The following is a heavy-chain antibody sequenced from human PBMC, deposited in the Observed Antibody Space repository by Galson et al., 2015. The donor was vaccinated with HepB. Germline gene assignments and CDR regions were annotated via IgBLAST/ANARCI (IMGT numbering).Heavy chain of an antibody. V-gene: IGHV3-23*01. CDR3: AKARCTTTSCYGGDFDY. CDR1: GFTFSNYA. CDR2: ISGSGGST. J-gene: IGHJ4*02. Sequence: SLRLSCAASGFTFSNYAMSWDRQAPGKGLEWVSSISGSGGSTYYADSVKGRFTISRDNSKNTIYMQMNSLSAEDTAIYYCAKARCTTTSCYGGDFDYWGQGTLVTVSS. D-gene: IGHD2-2*01.